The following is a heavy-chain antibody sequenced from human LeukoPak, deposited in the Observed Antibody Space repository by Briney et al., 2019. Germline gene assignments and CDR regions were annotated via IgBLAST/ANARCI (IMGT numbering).Heavy chain of an antibody. CDR2: ISGSGGST. CDR1: GFTFSSYA. Sequence: GGSLRLSCAASGFTFSSYAMSWVRQAPGKGLEWVSAISGSGGSTYYADSVKGRFTISRDNSKNTLYLQMNSLRAEDTAVYYCAKSRPSAMVRGGVGFDYWGQGTLATVSS. V-gene: IGHV3-23*01. J-gene: IGHJ4*02. D-gene: IGHD3-10*01. CDR3: AKSRPSAMVRGGVGFDY.